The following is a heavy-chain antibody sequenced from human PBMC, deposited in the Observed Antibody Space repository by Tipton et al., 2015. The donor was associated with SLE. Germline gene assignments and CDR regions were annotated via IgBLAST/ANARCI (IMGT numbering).Heavy chain of an antibody. D-gene: IGHD1-26*01. V-gene: IGHV4-61*01. J-gene: IGHJ5*02. CDR2: IYYRGST. CDR3: ARDAVGARYNWFGP. CDR1: GGSISSSSYY. Sequence: TLSLTCTVSGGSISSSSYYWGWIRQPPGKGLEWIGDIYYRGSTNYNPSLKSRVTISVDTSKNQFSLKLSSVTAADTAVYYCARDAVGARYNWFGPWGQGTLVTVSS.